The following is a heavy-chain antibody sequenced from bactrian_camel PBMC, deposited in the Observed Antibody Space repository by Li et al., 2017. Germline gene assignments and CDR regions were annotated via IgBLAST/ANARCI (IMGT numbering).Heavy chain of an antibody. CDR1: GSSDSTKC. V-gene: IGHV3S53*01. Sequence: VQLVESGGGSAQAGGSLTLSCATSGSSDSTKCMGWFRQVAWSEREGIAVIDINGPTGYADSVQGRFTISRDNAEKTLYLQMNSLEPGDTAMYYCAAGFRGTNVFLWRYYTYYNYWGQGNQVTVS. D-gene: IGHD1*01. CDR2: IDINGPT. CDR3: AAGFRGTNVFLWRYYTYYNY. J-gene: IGHJ4*01.